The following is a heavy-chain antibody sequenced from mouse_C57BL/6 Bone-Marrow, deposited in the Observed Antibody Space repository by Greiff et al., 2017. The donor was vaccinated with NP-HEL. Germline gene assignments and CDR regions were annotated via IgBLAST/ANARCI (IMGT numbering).Heavy chain of an antibody. CDR2: IHPNSGST. CDR3: ARREAYYYGSRDY. CDR1: GYTFTSYW. J-gene: IGHJ2*01. Sequence: VQLQQPGAELVKPGASVKLSCKASGYTFTSYWMHWVKQRPGQGLEWIGMIHPNSGSTNYNEKFKSKATLTVDKSSSTAYMQLSSLTSEDSAVYYCARREAYYYGSRDYWGQGTTLTVSS. V-gene: IGHV1-64*01. D-gene: IGHD1-1*01.